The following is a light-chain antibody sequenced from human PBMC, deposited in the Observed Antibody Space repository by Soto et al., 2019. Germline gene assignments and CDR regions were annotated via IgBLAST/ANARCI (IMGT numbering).Light chain of an antibody. Sequence: QSVLTQPPSVSAAPGQKVTISCSGSSSNIGNNYVSWYQQLPGTAPKVLIYDNNKRPSGIPDRFSGSKSGTSATLGITGLQTGDEADYHCGTWDSSLTAWVFGGGTKLTVL. CDR3: GTWDSSLTAWV. V-gene: IGLV1-51*01. CDR2: DNN. CDR1: SSNIGNNY. J-gene: IGLJ3*02.